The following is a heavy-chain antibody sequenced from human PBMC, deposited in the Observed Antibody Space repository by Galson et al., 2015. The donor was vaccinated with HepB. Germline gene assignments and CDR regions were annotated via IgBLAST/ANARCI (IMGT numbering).Heavy chain of an antibody. CDR1: GYTFTSYG. J-gene: IGHJ3*02. D-gene: IGHD1-26*01. Sequence: SVKVSCKASGYTFTSYGISWVRQAPGQGLEWMGWISAYNGNTNYAQKLQGRVTMTTDTSTSTAYMELRSLRSDDTAVYYCAREPSVGAIAHAFDIWGQGTMVTVSS. CDR2: ISAYNGNT. V-gene: IGHV1-18*01. CDR3: AREPSVGAIAHAFDI.